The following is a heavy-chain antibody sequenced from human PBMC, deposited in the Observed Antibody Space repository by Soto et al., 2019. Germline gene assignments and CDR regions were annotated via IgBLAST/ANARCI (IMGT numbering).Heavy chain of an antibody. D-gene: IGHD2-2*01. J-gene: IGHJ6*03. Sequence: EVQLVESGGGLVQPGGSLRLSCAASGFTFSSYSMNWVRQAPGKGLEWVSYISSSSSTIYYADSVKGRLTISRDNAKNSLYLQMNSLRAEDTAVYYCARVGCSSTSCYRYGDYMDVWGKGTTVTVSS. CDR3: ARVGCSSTSCYRYGDYMDV. V-gene: IGHV3-48*01. CDR2: ISSSSSTI. CDR1: GFTFSSYS.